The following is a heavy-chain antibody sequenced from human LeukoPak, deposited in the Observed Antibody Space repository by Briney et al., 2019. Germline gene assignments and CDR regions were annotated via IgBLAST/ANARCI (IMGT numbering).Heavy chain of an antibody. CDR2: VYYSGST. CDR3: ARGIRLSSGSYYFDY. D-gene: IGHD3-22*01. CDR1: GGSIGSYS. V-gene: IGHV4-59*01. Sequence: PSETLSLTCTVSGGSIGSYSCSWIRQPPGKGLEWIGYVYYSGSTSYNPSLKSRLTISVDTSKNQFSLKLSSVTAADTAVYYCARGIRLSSGSYYFDYWGQGTLVTVSS. J-gene: IGHJ4*02.